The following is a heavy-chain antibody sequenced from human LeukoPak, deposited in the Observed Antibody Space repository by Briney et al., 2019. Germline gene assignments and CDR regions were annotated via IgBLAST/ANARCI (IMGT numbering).Heavy chain of an antibody. CDR1: GFGFSRYW. V-gene: IGHV3-74*01. J-gene: IGHJ4*02. Sequence: GGSLRLSCAASGFGFSRYWMHWVRQAPGKGLVWVSRVSTDGTTTTYADSVQGRFTVSRDHAKNSLFLQMNDLSPEDTAVYFCARECDASRCARSSPDYWGQGTLVTVSS. D-gene: IGHD6-6*01. CDR2: VSTDGTTT. CDR3: ARECDASRCARSSPDY.